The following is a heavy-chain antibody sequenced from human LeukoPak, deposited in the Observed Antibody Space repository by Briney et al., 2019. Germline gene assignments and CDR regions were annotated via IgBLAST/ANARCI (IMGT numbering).Heavy chain of an antibody. J-gene: IGHJ6*02. Sequence: GRSLRLSCAASGFTFSSYGMHWVRQAPGKGLEWVAVIWYDGSNKYYADSVKGRFTISRDNSKNTLYLQINSLRAEDTAAYYCARRVWDKYYYGMDVWGQGTTVTVSS. V-gene: IGHV3-33*01. D-gene: IGHD1-26*01. CDR1: GFTFSSYG. CDR3: ARRVWDKYYYGMDV. CDR2: IWYDGSNK.